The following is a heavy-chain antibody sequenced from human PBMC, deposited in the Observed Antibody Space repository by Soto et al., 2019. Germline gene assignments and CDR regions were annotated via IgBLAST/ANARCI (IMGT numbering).Heavy chain of an antibody. Sequence: QLQLQESGPGLVKPSETLSLTCSVSGGSISSYYWSWIRQPPGKGLEWIGYIYYSGSTNYNPSLRSRVTISLDTSKTQFSLKLSSVTAADTAVYYCATLGGSGWGTPYYDYGMDVWGQGTTVTVSS. J-gene: IGHJ6*02. D-gene: IGHD6-19*01. CDR3: ATLGGSGWGTPYYDYGMDV. CDR2: IYYSGST. CDR1: GGSISSYY. V-gene: IGHV4-59*01.